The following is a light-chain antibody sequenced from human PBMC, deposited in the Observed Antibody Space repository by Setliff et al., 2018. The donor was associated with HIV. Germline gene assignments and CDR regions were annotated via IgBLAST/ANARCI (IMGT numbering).Light chain of an antibody. CDR3: ISYTSSSTDV. CDR2: DVS. V-gene: IGLV2-14*01. CDR1: SSDVGTYNA. J-gene: IGLJ1*01. Sequence: QSVLTQPASVSGSPGQSITISCTGTSSDVGTYNAVYWYQQHPGKAPKLMIYDVSTRPSGVSNRFSGSKSGNTASLTISGLQTEDEADYYCISYTSSSTDVFGTGTKVTVL.